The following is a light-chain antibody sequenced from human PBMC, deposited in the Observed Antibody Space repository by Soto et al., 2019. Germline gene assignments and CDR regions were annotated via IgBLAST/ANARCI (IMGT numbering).Light chain of an antibody. CDR3: SSYTTSGTLPVV. CDR2: EVS. Sequence: QSVLTPPASVSGSPGQSITISCTGTSSDVGGYDYVSWYQQHPGKAPKLMISEVSNRHSGVSTRFSGSKSVNTASLTISGLQAEDEADYYCSSYTTSGTLPVVFGGGTK. V-gene: IGLV2-14*01. J-gene: IGLJ2*01. CDR1: SSDVGGYDY.